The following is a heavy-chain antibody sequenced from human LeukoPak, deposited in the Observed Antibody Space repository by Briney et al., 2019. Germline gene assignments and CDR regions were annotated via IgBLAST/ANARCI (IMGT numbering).Heavy chain of an antibody. CDR2: INPNSGGT. D-gene: IGHD2-15*01. J-gene: IGHJ4*02. Sequence: GASVKVSCKASGYTFTGYYMHWVRQAPGQGLEWMGWINPNSGGTNYAQRFQGRVTLTWDTSISTAYMELSSLTSDDTAIYYCARVLAKVVVSAPLGYWGQGTLVTVSS. V-gene: IGHV1-2*02. CDR1: GYTFTGYY. CDR3: ARVLAKVVVSAPLGY.